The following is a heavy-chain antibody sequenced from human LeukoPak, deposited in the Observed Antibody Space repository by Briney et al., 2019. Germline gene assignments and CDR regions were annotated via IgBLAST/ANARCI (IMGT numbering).Heavy chain of an antibody. J-gene: IGHJ4*02. Sequence: SETLSVTCTVSSGSISSSSYYWGWIRQPPGKGLQWIGTIYYNGATQYNPSLKSRVTISVDTYKNQFSLKLTSVTAADTAVYYCAREDRVGATTGSDHWGQGTLVTVSS. V-gene: IGHV4-39*01. CDR3: AREDRVGATTGSDH. CDR1: SGSISSSSYY. D-gene: IGHD1-26*01. CDR2: IYYNGAT.